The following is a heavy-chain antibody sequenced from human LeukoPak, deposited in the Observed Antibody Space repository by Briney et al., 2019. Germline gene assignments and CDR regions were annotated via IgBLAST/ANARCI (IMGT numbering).Heavy chain of an antibody. CDR1: GGSISSGGYY. D-gene: IGHD2-15*01. Sequence: PSETLSLTCTVSGGSISSGGYYWSWIRQHPGKGLEWIGYIYYSGSTYYNPSLKSRVTISVDTSKNQFSLKLSSVTAADTAVYYCARYCSGGSLYYFDYWGQGTLVTVSS. CDR3: ARYCSGGSLYYFDY. J-gene: IGHJ4*02. CDR2: IYYSGST. V-gene: IGHV4-31*03.